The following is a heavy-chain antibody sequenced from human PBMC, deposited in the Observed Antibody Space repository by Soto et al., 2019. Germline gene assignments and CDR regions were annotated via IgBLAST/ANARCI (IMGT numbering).Heavy chain of an antibody. V-gene: IGHV1-69*05. CDR3: VRGPDYEGYFGY. D-gene: IGHD3-22*01. J-gene: IGHJ4*02. Sequence: QVRLVQSGAEVKKTGSSVKVSCEASGTTFSNFAIGWVRQAPGQGLEWMGGIILPFGTPNYAQKLQGRVTIPPDESMTTSYMERRGLRSEDTAVYYCVRGPDYEGYFGYWGQGTLVTGSS. CDR1: GTTFSNFA. CDR2: IILPFGTP.